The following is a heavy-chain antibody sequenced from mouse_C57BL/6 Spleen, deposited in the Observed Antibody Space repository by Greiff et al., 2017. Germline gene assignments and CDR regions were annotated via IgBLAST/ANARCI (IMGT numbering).Heavy chain of an antibody. CDR2: IWWDDDK. CDR1: GFSLSTFGMG. D-gene: IGHD1-1*01. CDR3: ARMSYGGSHYAMDD. Sequence: QVPLKVSGPGILQPSQTLSLTCSSSGFSLSTFGMGVGWIRPPPGKGLGWLAYIWWDDDKYYNPARKSRLTISKDTSKNHVFLKIVNVDTADTATYYCARMSYGGSHYAMDDWGQGTSVTVSS. V-gene: IGHV8-8*01. J-gene: IGHJ4*01.